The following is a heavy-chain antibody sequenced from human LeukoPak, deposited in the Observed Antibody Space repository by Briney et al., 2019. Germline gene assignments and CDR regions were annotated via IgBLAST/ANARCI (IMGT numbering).Heavy chain of an antibody. D-gene: IGHD6-13*01. V-gene: IGHV3-23*01. CDR2: ISGSGGST. CDR3: AKDHSPYYSSSWYVDY. CDR1: GFTFGDYA. Sequence: PGRSLRLSCTASGFTFGDYAMSWVRQAPGKGLEWVSAISGSGGSTYYADSVKGWFTISRDNSKNTLYLQMNSLRAEDTAVYYCAKDHSPYYSSSWYVDYWGQGTLVTVSS. J-gene: IGHJ4*02.